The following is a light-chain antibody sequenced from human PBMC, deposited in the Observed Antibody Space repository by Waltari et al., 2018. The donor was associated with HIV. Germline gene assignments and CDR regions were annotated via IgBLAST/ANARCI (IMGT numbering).Light chain of an antibody. Sequence: QSVLTQAPSASGTPGQRVTISCSASTSNIGSNYVYWYQQLPGTAPKLLIYRNNQRPSGVPDRFSGSKSGTSASLAISGLRSEDEADYYCCSYAGSSAVVFGGGTKLTVL. CDR1: TSNIGSNY. CDR2: RNN. J-gene: IGLJ2*01. V-gene: IGLV1-47*01. CDR3: CSYAGSSAVV.